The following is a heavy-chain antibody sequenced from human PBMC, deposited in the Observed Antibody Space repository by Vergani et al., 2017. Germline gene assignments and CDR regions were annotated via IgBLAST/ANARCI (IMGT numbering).Heavy chain of an antibody. CDR3: AKDRRSSRFAFDI. CDR2: ISYDGSNK. D-gene: IGHD3-10*01. CDR1: GFTFSNYA. V-gene: IGHV3-30*18. J-gene: IGHJ3*02. Sequence: QVQLVESGGGVVQPGGSLRLSCAASGFTFSNYAMHWVRQAPGKGLEWVAVISYDGSNKYYADSVKGRFTISRDNSKNTLYLHMNSLRAEDTAVYYCAKDRRSSRFAFDIWGQGTMVTVS.